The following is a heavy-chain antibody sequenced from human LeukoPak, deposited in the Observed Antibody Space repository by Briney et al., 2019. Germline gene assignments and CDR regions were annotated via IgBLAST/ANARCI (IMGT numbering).Heavy chain of an antibody. J-gene: IGHJ4*02. CDR1: GLIFSSYA. Sequence: GGSLRLSCAASGLIFSSYAMSWVRQAPGKGLEWVSAISGSGGSTYYADSVKGRFTISRDNSKNTLYLQMNSLRAEDTAVYYCAKALRGGAAAGSFDYWGQGTLVTVSS. D-gene: IGHD6-13*01. CDR3: AKALRGGAAAGSFDY. V-gene: IGHV3-23*01. CDR2: ISGSGGST.